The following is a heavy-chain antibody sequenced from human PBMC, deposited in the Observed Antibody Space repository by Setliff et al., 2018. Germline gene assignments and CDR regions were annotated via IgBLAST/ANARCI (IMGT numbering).Heavy chain of an antibody. CDR2: IYPGDSDT. V-gene: IGHV5-51*03. CDR1: EYSSTTYW. CDR3: ARRNTAMVYGFDI. D-gene: IGHD5-18*01. Sequence: PGESLKISCKASEYSSTTYWIGWVRQMPGKGLEWMGIIYPGDSDTRYSPSFQGQVTISADKSINTAYLQWSSLKASDTAMYYCARRNTAMVYGFDIWGQGTMGTVS. J-gene: IGHJ3*02.